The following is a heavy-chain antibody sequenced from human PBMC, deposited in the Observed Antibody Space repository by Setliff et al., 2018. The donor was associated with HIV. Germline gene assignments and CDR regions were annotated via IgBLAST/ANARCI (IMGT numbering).Heavy chain of an antibody. V-gene: IGHV5-51*01. D-gene: IGHD5-18*01. CDR3: ARHPIHTYGYGAFDF. CDR1: EYSFSRYW. J-gene: IGHJ4*02. CDR2: IYPGDSSS. Sequence: GESLKISCEGSEYSFSRYWIGWVRQMPGKGLEWMGVIYPGDSSSKYSPSFQGQVTISVDTSISTAYLQWNSLKASDTAIYYCARHPIHTYGYGAFDFWGRGTLVTVSS.